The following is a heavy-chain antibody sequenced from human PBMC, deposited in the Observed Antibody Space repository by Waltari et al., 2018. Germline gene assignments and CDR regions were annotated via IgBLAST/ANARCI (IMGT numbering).Heavy chain of an antibody. CDR3: AHRRSCSGGSCYSGLVDY. J-gene: IGHJ4*02. CDR2: IYWNDDK. CDR1: GFSLSTSGVG. V-gene: IGHV2-5*01. Sequence: QITLKESGPTLVKPTQTLTLTCIFSGFSLSTSGVGVGWIRQPPGKALEWLALIYWNDDKRYSPSLKSRLTITKDTSKNQVVLTMTNMDPVDTATYYCAHRRSCSGGSCYSGLVDYWGQGTLVTVSS. D-gene: IGHD2-15*01.